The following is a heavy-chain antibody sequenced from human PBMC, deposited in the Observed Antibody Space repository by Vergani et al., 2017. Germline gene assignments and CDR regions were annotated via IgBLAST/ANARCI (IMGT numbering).Heavy chain of an antibody. D-gene: IGHD4-17*01. J-gene: IGHJ4*02. CDR1: GFTFSSYW. CDR2: IKQDGSEK. Sequence: EVQLVESGGGLVQPGGSLRLSCAASGFTFSSYWMSWVRQAPGKGLEWVANIKQDGSEKYYVDSVKGRFTISRDNSKNTLYLQMNSLRAEDTAVYYCAKVSPDLYGDEPFDYWGQGTLVTVSS. CDR3: AKVSPDLYGDEPFDY. V-gene: IGHV3-7*03.